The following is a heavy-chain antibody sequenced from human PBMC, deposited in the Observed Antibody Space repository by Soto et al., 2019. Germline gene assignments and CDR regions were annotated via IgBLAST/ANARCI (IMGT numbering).Heavy chain of an antibody. V-gene: IGHV4-59*01. CDR1: GGSISSYY. Sequence: SETLSLTCTVSGGSISSYYWSWIRQPPGKGLEWIGYIYYSGSTNYNPSLKSRVTISVDTSKNQFSLKLSSVTAADTAVYYCARDRHRAWFDPWGQGTLVTVS. J-gene: IGHJ5*02. CDR2: IYYSGST. CDR3: ARDRHRAWFDP.